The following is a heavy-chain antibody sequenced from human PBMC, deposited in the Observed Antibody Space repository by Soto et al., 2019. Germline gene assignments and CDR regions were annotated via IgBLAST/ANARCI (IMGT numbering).Heavy chain of an antibody. CDR3: ARELAAIHYGGMDI. V-gene: IGHV3-21*01. CDR2: ISSSSSYI. CDR1: GFTFSSYS. J-gene: IGHJ6*02. D-gene: IGHD2-2*02. Sequence: EVQLVESGGGLVKPGGSLRLSCAASGFTFSSYSMNWVRQAPGKGLEWVSSISSSSSYIYYADSVKGRFTISRDNAKNPLYLQMNSLRAEDTAVYYCARELAAIHYGGMDIWGQGTTVTVSS.